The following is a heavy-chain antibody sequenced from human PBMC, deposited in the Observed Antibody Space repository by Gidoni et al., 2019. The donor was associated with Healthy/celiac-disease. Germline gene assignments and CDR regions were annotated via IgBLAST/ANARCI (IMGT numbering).Heavy chain of an antibody. V-gene: IGHV4-31*03. CDR3: ARARRDYGDYGGDFDY. J-gene: IGHJ4*02. Sequence: QVQLQESGPGLVKPSQTLSLTCTFSGGSLSSGGYYWSWIRQHPGKGLEWIGYIYYSGSTYYHPSLKSRVTISVDTSKNQFSLKLSSVTAADTAVYYCARARRDYGDYGGDFDYWGQGTLVTVSS. CDR1: GGSLSSGGYY. D-gene: IGHD4-17*01. CDR2: IYYSGST.